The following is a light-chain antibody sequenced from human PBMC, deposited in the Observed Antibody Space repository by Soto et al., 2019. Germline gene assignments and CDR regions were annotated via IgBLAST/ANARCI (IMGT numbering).Light chain of an antibody. CDR3: QQSYSTLIT. CDR1: QSISSY. J-gene: IGKJ5*01. V-gene: IGKV1-39*01. CDR2: AAS. Sequence: DIQMTQSPSSLSASVGARVTITCRASQSISSYLNWYQQKPGKAPKLLIYAASSLQSGVPSRFSGSGSGTDFTLTISSLQPEDFATYYCQQSYSTLITFAQGTRLEIK.